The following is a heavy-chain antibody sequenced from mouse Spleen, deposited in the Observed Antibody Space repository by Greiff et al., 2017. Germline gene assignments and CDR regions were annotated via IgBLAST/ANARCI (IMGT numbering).Heavy chain of an antibody. D-gene: IGHD3-2*02. V-gene: IGHV2-2*01. CDR3: ARNPSGDAMDY. J-gene: IGHJ4*01. CDR2: IWSGGST. CDR1: GFSLTSYG. Sequence: QVQLKESGPGLVQPSQSLSITCTVSGFSLTSYGVHWVRQSPGKGLEWLGVIWSGGSTDYNAAFISRLSISKDNSKSQVFFKMNSLRADDTAIYYCARNPSGDAMDYWGQGTSVTVSS.